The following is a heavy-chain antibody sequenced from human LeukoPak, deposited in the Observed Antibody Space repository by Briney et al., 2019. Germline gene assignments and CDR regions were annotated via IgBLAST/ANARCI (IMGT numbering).Heavy chain of an antibody. CDR3: ARVLDYYYYMGV. V-gene: IGHV4-61*02. J-gene: IGHJ6*03. Sequence: SQTLSLTCTVSGGSISSGNYYWSWIRQPAGKGLEWIGRIYSSGNTNYNPSLKSRVIISVDTSKNQFSLKLSSVTAADTAVYYCARVLDYYYYMGVWGKGTTVTVSS. CDR1: GGSISSGNYY. CDR2: IYSSGNT.